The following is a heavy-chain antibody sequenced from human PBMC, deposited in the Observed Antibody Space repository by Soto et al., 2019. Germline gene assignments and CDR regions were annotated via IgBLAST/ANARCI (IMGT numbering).Heavy chain of an antibody. V-gene: IGHV1-2*02. J-gene: IGHJ6*02. CDR3: ARGAKIVATIARRVVLTATAPETYYYYGMDV. CDR2: INPNSGGT. CDR1: GYTFTGYY. Sequence: ASVKVSCKASGYTFTGYYMHWVRQAPGQGLEWMGWINPNSGGTNYAQKFQGRVTMTRDTSISTAYMELSRLRSDDTAVYYCARGAKIVATIARRVVLTATAPETYYYYGMDVWGQGTTVTV. D-gene: IGHD5-12*01.